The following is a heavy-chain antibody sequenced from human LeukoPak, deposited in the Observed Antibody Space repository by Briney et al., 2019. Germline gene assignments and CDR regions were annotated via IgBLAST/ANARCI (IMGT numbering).Heavy chain of an antibody. D-gene: IGHD3-9*01. V-gene: IGHV1-8*01. CDR2: MNPNSGNT. J-gene: IGHJ6*02. CDR3: ARGYDISAYYYYGMDV. Sequence: ASVKVSCKASGYTFTSYDINWVRQATGQGLERMGWMNPNSGNTGYAQKFQGRVTMTRNTSISTAYMELSSLRSEDTAVYYCARGYDISAYYYYGMDVWGQGTTVTVSS. CDR1: GYTFTSYD.